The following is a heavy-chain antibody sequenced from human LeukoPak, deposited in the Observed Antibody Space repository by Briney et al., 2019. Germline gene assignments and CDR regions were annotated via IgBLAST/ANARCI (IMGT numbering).Heavy chain of an antibody. Sequence: SETLSLTCTVSGGSISSGSHYWGWIRQPPRKGLEWIATIYYSGSTYYNPSLKSRVTISVDTSKNQFSLKLSSVTAADTAVYYCAGYCTSTSCYGGDAFDIWGQGTMVTVSS. D-gene: IGHD2-2*01. V-gene: IGHV4-39*01. CDR1: GGSISSGSHY. J-gene: IGHJ3*02. CDR3: AGYCTSTSCYGGDAFDI. CDR2: IYYSGST.